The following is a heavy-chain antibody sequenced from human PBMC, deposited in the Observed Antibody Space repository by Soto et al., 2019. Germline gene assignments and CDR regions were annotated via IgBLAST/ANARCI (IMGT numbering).Heavy chain of an antibody. V-gene: IGHV3-48*01. CDR2: ISSSGSTI. CDR1: GFTFSSYS. D-gene: IGHD3-16*01. Sequence: GGSLRLSCAASGFTFSSYSMNWVRRAPGKGLEWLSYISSSGSTIYYADSVKGRFTISRDNAKNSLCLQMNSLRAEDTAVYYWAREVALGYWGQGTLVTVSS. CDR3: AREVALGY. J-gene: IGHJ4*02.